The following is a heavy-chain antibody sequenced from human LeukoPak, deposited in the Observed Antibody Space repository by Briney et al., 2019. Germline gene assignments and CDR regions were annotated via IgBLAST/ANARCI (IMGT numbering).Heavy chain of an antibody. CDR1: GGSFSGYY. Sequence: PSETLSLTCAVYGGSFSGYYWSWIRQPPGKGLEWIGEINHSGSTNYNPSLKSRVTISVDTSKNQFSLKLSSVTAADTAVYYRAITYYDSSGYYFDYWGQGTLVTVSS. J-gene: IGHJ4*02. CDR3: AITYYDSSGYYFDY. D-gene: IGHD3-22*01. V-gene: IGHV4-34*01. CDR2: INHSGST.